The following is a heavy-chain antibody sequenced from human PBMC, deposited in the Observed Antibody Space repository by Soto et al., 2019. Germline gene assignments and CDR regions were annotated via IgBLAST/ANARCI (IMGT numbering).Heavy chain of an antibody. CDR1: GFTFSSYA. CDR3: ARNLYYDFWSGSSPVDY. Sequence: PGGSLRLSCAASGFTFSSYAMHWVRQAPGKGLEWVAVISYDGSNKYYADSVKGRFTISRDNSKNTLYLQMNSLRAEDTAVYYCARNLYYDFWSGSSPVDYWGQGTLVTVSS. D-gene: IGHD3-3*01. V-gene: IGHV3-30-3*01. J-gene: IGHJ4*02. CDR2: ISYDGSNK.